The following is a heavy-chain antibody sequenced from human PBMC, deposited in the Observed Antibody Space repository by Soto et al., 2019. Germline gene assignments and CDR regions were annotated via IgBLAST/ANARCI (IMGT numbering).Heavy chain of an antibody. CDR3: ARESQRWLQFAAKDYYYYGMDV. V-gene: IGHV1-69*01. J-gene: IGHJ6*02. D-gene: IGHD5-12*01. CDR2: IIPIFGTA. CDR1: GGTFSSYA. Sequence: QVQLVQSGAEVKKPGSSVKVSCKASGGTFSSYAISWVRQAPGQGLEWMGGIIPIFGTANYAQKFQGRVTITADESTSTAYMELSSLRSEDTAVYYCARESQRWLQFAAKDYYYYGMDVWGQGTTVTVSS.